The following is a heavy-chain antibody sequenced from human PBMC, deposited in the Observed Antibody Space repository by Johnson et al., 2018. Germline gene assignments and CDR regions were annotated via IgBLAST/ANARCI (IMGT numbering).Heavy chain of an antibody. J-gene: IGHJ6*03. V-gene: IGHV3-30*18. D-gene: IGHD2-2*01. Sequence: QVQLVESGGGVVQPGRSLRLSCAASGVTFSSYDMHWARQAPGKGLEWVAVISYDGSNKYYADSVKGRFTISRDNSKNTLYLQMNSLRAEDTAVYYCAKSGRGGVVPDGRDVDPENYYYYYYMDVWGKGTTVTVSS. CDR3: AKSGRGGVVPDGRDVDPENYYYYYYMDV. CDR2: ISYDGSNK. CDR1: GVTFSSYD.